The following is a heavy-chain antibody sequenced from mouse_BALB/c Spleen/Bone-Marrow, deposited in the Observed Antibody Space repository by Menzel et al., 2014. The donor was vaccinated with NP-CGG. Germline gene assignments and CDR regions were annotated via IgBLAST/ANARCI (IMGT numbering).Heavy chain of an antibody. Sequence: SGAELVKPGASVKLSCTASGFNVKDSYIHWVKRRPEQGLEWIGRIDPANGNTNYDPKFQGKATVTADTSSNTAYLHLNSLTSEDTAAYYCARSPGKVNYWGQGTLVTVSA. D-gene: IGHD1-3*01. V-gene: IGHV14-3*02. J-gene: IGHJ3*01. CDR1: GFNVKDSY. CDR2: IDPANGNT. CDR3: ARSPGKVNY.